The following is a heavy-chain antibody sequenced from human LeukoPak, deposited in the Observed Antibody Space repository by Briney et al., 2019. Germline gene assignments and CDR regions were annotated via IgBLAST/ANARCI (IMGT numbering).Heavy chain of an antibody. CDR3: AMIPYYDFWSGIDY. J-gene: IGHJ4*02. D-gene: IGHD3-3*01. CDR1: GYTFTGYY. CDR2: INPNSGGT. V-gene: IGHV1-2*06. Sequence: GASVKVSCKASGYTFTGYYMHWVRQAPGQGLEWMGRINPNSGGTNYAQKFQGRVTMTRDTSISTAYMELNRLRSDDTAVYYCAMIPYYDFWSGIDYWGQGTLVTVSS.